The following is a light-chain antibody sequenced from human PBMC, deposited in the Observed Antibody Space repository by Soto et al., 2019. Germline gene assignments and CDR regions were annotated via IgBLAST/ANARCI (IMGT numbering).Light chain of an antibody. V-gene: IGKV3-15*01. J-gene: IGKJ5*01. CDR2: GAS. Sequence: EIVMTQSPATLSVSPGERATLSCRVSQSVSGNLAWYQQKPGQAPRLLIYGASTRATGIPARFSGSGSGTEFTLTISSLQSEDFAVYHCQQYNNWPPITFGQGTRLEIK. CDR3: QQYNNWPPIT. CDR1: QSVSGN.